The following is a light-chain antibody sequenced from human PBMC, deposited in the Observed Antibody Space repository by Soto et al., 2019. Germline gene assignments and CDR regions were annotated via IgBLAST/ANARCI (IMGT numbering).Light chain of an antibody. V-gene: IGLV2-14*03. CDR3: ASYTGSATLV. CDR1: SSDIGGYNY. Sequence: QSALTQPASVSGSPGQSITISCTGTSSDIGGYNYVSWYQQHPGKAPKLILYEVSNRPSGVSYRFSGSKSDNTASLTISGLQAEDEADYYCASYTGSATLVFGGGTKLTVL. CDR2: EVS. J-gene: IGLJ3*02.